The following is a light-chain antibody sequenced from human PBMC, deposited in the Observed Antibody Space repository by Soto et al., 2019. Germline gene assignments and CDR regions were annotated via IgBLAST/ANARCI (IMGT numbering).Light chain of an antibody. CDR1: QSISSW. J-gene: IGKJ2*01. Sequence: DIQMTQSPSTLSASVGDRVTITCRASQSISSWLAWYQQKPGKAPKLLIYKASNLQPGVPSRFSGSGSGTDFTLTISGLQPDDFATYYCQQYHRYPYTFGQGTKLEIK. CDR2: KAS. CDR3: QQYHRYPYT. V-gene: IGKV1-5*03.